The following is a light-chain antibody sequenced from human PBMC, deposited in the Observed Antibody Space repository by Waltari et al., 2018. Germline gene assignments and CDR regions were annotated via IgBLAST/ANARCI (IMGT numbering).Light chain of an antibody. CDR2: YAS. CDR3: HQSRTFPIT. V-gene: IGKV6-21*01. CDR1: QSIGSS. Sequence: EVVLTQSPDFQSVTLKEKVTITCRASQSIGSSVHWYQQKPDQSPKLLITYASQSFSGAPSRFSGSGSVTDFTLTLNGLEAEDAATYYCHQSRTFPITFGQGTRLEIK. J-gene: IGKJ5*01.